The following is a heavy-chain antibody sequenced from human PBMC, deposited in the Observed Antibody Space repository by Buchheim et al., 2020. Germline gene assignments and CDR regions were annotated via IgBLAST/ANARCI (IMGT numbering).Heavy chain of an antibody. CDR3: AARSDY. CDR1: GFTFSNYD. V-gene: IGHV3-23*01. Sequence: EVQLLESGGGLVQPGGSLRLSCAASGFTFSNYDMRWIRQAPGKGLEWVSEISGSGGSTYYADSVKGRFTISRDNSKNTLHLQRSSLRAEDTAIYYCAARSDYWGQGTL. CDR2: ISGSGGST. J-gene: IGHJ4*02.